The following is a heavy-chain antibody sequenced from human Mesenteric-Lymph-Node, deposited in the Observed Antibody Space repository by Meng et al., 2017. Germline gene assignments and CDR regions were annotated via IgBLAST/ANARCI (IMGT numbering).Heavy chain of an antibody. CDR2: IKQDGSER. D-gene: IGHD3-9*01. J-gene: IGHJ4*02. V-gene: IGHV3-7*03. CDR3: AKLPYDILTGSTFDY. CDR1: GFTLSSYW. Sequence: GESLKISCAASGFTLSSYWMGWVRQAPGKGLEWVANIKQDGSERYYVDSLKGRFTISRDNAKNSLYLQMNSLRAEDTAVYYCAKLPYDILTGSTFDYWGQGTLVTVSS.